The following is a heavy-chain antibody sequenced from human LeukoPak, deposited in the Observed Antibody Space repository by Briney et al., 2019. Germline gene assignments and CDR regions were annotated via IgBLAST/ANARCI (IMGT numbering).Heavy chain of an antibody. CDR2: IYYSSST. J-gene: IGHJ5*02. V-gene: IGHV4-39*01. CDR3: ARMFTMVRGAYDP. Sequence: PSETPSLTCTVSCVSISSSSYCWGWIRQPPGKGLEGIGSIYYSSSTYYHPSIKSPVTISVDTSKHQFSLKLSSVTAADTAVYYCARMFTMVRGAYDPWGQGNLVTVSS. CDR1: CVSISSSSYC. D-gene: IGHD3-10*01.